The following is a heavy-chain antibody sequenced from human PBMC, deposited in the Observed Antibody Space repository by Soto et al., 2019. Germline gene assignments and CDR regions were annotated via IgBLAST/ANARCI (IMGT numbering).Heavy chain of an antibody. Sequence: ASVKVSCTASGYTFTSYAMHWVRQAPGQRLEWMGWINAGNGNTKYSQKFQGRVTITRDTSASTAYMELSSLRSEDTAVYYCARDMVRGSSLFYGMDVWGQGTTVTVSS. CDR1: GYTFTSYA. J-gene: IGHJ6*02. CDR2: INAGNGNT. V-gene: IGHV1-3*01. CDR3: ARDMVRGSSLFYGMDV. D-gene: IGHD3-10*01.